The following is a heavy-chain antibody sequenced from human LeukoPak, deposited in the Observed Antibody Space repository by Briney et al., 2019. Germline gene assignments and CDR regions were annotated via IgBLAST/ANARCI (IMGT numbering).Heavy chain of an antibody. V-gene: IGHV1-18*01. J-gene: IGHJ5*02. CDR3: ARGTPTRFGVVPHSWFDP. D-gene: IGHD3-3*01. CDR1: GYTFTSYG. CDR2: ISAYNGNT. Sequence: GASVKVSCKASGYTFTSYGISWVRQAPGQGLEWMGWISAYNGNTNYAQKLQGRVTMTTDTSTSTAYMELRSLRSDDTAVYYCARGTPTRFGVVPHSWFDPWGQGTLVTVSS.